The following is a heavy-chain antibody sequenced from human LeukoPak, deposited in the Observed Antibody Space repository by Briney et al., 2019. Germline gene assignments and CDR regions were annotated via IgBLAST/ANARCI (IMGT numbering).Heavy chain of an antibody. CDR2: MNPNSANT. CDR3: ARNGYNDKAFDI. D-gene: IGHD3-16*01. CDR1: GYTFTSYD. Sequence: ASVKVSCKASGYTFTSYDINWVRQATGQGPEWMGWMNPNSANTGYAQKFQGRVTMTRDTYLRTAYMELTSLTDEDTAMYYCARNGYNDKAFDIWGQGTMVTVSS. J-gene: IGHJ3*02. V-gene: IGHV1-8*01.